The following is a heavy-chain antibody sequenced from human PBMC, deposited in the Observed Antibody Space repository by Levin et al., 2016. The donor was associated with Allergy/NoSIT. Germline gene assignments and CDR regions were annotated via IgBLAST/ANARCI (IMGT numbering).Heavy chain of an antibody. J-gene: IGHJ6*02. V-gene: IGHV4-31*02. D-gene: IGHD6-19*01. Sequence: WIRQPPGKGLEWIGYIYYSGSTYYNPSLKSRVTISVDTSKNQFSLKLSSVTAADTAVYYCARDVPASSGWYRSGGMDVWGQGTTVTVSS. CDR2: IYYSGST. CDR3: ARDVPASSGWYRSGGMDV.